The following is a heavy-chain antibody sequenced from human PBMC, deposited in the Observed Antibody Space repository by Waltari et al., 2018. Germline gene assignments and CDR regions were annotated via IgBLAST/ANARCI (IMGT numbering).Heavy chain of an antibody. Sequence: QVQLQQWGAGQLQPSETLSLTCAVYGGSFSGYYWIGEINHAGNRNYNPSLRSRVTMLIDTSRSQFSLKVNSVTAADTAVYYCVRLEDCSGPGGNCYSGDSFALDVWGQGTTVTVSS. CDR2: INHAGNR. CDR1: GGSFSGYY. CDR3: VRLEDCSGPGGNCYSGDSFALDV. J-gene: IGHJ6*02. V-gene: IGHV4-34*02. D-gene: IGHD2-15*01.